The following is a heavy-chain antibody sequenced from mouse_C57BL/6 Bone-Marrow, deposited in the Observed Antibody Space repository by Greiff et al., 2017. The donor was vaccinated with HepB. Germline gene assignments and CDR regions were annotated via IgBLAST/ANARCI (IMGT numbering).Heavy chain of an antibody. J-gene: IGHJ4*01. CDR2: IDPSDSYT. D-gene: IGHD2-4*01. CDR3: ARKIYYDYLYAMDY. Sequence: QVQLQQPGAELVKPGASVKLSCKASGYTFTSYSMQWVKQRPGQGLEWIGEIDPSDSYTNYNQKFKGKATLTVDTSSSTAYMQLSSLTSEDSAVYYCARKIYYDYLYAMDYWGQGTSVTVSS. V-gene: IGHV1-50*01. CDR1: GYTFTSYS.